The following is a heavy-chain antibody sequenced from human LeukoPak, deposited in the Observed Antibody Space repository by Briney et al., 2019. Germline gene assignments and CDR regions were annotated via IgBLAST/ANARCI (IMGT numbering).Heavy chain of an antibody. CDR2: IYYSGST. CDR1: GGSISSGGYY. J-gene: IGHJ4*02. CDR3: AGSSQGSLVVAAFFDY. Sequence: KSSQTLFLTCTVSGGSISSGGYYWSWIRQHPGKGLEWIGYIYYSGSTYYNPSLKSRVTISVDTSKNQFSLKLSSVTAADTAVYYCAGSSQGSLVVAAFFDYWGQGTLVTVSS. D-gene: IGHD2-15*01. V-gene: IGHV4-31*03.